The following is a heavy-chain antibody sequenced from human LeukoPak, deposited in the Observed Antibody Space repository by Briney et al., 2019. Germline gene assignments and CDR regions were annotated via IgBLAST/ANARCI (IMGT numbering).Heavy chain of an antibody. Sequence: PSETLSLTCAVYGGSFSGYYWRWIRQPPGKGLEWIGQINRSGSTNYNPSLKSRVTISVDTSKNQFSLKLSSVTAADTAVYYCARGNDLYDILTGYHRRAPFDYWGQGTLVTVSS. CDR3: ARGNDLYDILTGYHRRAPFDY. D-gene: IGHD3-9*01. CDR1: GGSFSGYY. CDR2: INRSGST. V-gene: IGHV4-34*01. J-gene: IGHJ4*02.